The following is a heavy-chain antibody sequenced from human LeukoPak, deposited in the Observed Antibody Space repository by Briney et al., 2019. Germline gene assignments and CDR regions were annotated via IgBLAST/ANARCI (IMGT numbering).Heavy chain of an antibody. J-gene: IGHJ4*02. CDR2: IYSGGST. V-gene: IGHV3-66*01. D-gene: IGHD2-15*01. CDR1: GFTVSSNY. Sequence: GGSLRLSCAASGFTVSSNYMGWVRQAPGKGLEWVSVIYSGGSTYYADSVKGRFTISRDNSKNTLYLQMNSLRAEDTAVYYCAKDLSSSPYYWGQGTLVTVSS. CDR3: AKDLSSSPYY.